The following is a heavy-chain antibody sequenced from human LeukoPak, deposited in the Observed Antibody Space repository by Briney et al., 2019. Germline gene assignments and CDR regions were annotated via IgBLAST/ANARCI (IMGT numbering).Heavy chain of an antibody. CDR2: ISGSGGST. CDR3: ARHSGSRDPFLDY. Sequence: PGGSLRLSCAASGFTFSSYAMSWVRQAPGKGLEWVSVISGSGGSTYYADSVKGRFTISRDNSKNTLYLQMNSLRAEDTAVYYCARHSGSRDPFLDYWGQGTLVTVSS. CDR1: GFTFSSYA. D-gene: IGHD2-15*01. V-gene: IGHV3-23*01. J-gene: IGHJ4*02.